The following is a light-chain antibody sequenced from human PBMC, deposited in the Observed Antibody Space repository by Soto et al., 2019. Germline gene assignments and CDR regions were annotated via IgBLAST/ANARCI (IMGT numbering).Light chain of an antibody. CDR1: QSVNAN. Sequence: EVVMTQSPATLSVSPGERATLSCRASQSVNANLAWYQQKPGQAPRLLIHGASNRATGIPARFSGSGFGTEFILTISSLQSEDFAVYYCQQYNMWLWTFGQGTKVEI. V-gene: IGKV3-15*01. CDR3: QQYNMWLWT. J-gene: IGKJ1*01. CDR2: GAS.